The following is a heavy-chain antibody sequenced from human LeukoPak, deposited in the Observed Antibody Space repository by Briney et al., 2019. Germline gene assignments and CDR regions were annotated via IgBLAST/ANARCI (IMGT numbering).Heavy chain of an antibody. CDR3: AKDRSSSWTWTIDY. CDR1: GFTFSSYG. D-gene: IGHD6-13*01. J-gene: IGHJ4*02. Sequence: PGGSLRLSCAASGFTFSSYGMHWVRQAPGKGLEWVALISYDGSNKYYADSVKGRFTISRDNSKNTLYLQMNSLRVEDTAVYYCAKDRSSSWTWTIDYWGQGTLVTVSS. CDR2: ISYDGSNK. V-gene: IGHV3-30*18.